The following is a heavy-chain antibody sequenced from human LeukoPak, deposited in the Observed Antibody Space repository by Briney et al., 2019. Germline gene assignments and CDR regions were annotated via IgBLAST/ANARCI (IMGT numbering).Heavy chain of an antibody. CDR2: TSAYNGNT. V-gene: IGHV1-18*01. Sequence: ASVKVSCKASGYTFTSYGISWVRQAPGQGLEWMGWTSAYNGNTNYAQKLQGRVTMTTDTSTSTAYMELRSLRSDDTAVYYCARALEIVVVPAAIVEWGAGDFDIWGQGTMVTVSS. CDR1: GYTFTSYG. CDR3: ARALEIVVVPAAIVEWGAGDFDI. D-gene: IGHD2-2*02. J-gene: IGHJ3*02.